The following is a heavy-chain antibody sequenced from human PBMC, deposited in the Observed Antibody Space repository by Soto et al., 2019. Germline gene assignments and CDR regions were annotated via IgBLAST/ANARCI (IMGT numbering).Heavy chain of an antibody. V-gene: IGHV3-23*01. D-gene: IGHD1-26*01. CDR2: ISGSGLKK. Sequence: EVVLLESGGGLEQPGGSQRLSCAASGCIFDNFGMSWVRQAPGKGLEWISSISGSGLKKYYADSVKGRFTISRDNSKSTVYLELNNLSAENTAVYHCAKNQGVELVPLATVDWFDPWGQGSVVTVSS. J-gene: IGHJ5*02. CDR1: GCIFDNFG. CDR3: AKNQGVELVPLATVDWFDP.